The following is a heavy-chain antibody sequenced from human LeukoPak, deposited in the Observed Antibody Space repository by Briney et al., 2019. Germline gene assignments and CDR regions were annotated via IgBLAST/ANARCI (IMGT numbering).Heavy chain of an antibody. CDR1: GYTFTGYY. Sequence: ASVKVSCKASGYTFTGYYMHRVRQAPGQGLEWMGRINPNSGGTNYAQKFQGRVTMTRDTSISTAYMELSRLRSDDTAVYYCASDLWGVGPSLVGYYFDHWGQGTLVTVSS. J-gene: IGHJ4*02. CDR3: ASDLWGVGPSLVGYYFDH. CDR2: INPNSGGT. D-gene: IGHD1-26*01. V-gene: IGHV1-2*06.